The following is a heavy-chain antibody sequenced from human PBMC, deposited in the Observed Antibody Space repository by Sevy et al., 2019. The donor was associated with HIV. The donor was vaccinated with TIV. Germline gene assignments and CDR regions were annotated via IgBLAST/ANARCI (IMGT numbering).Heavy chain of an antibody. CDR1: GGTFTSYA. V-gene: IGHV1-69*13. CDR3: ARDGYRRYSSGWDFDY. J-gene: IGHJ4*02. Sequence: ASVKVSCKASGGTFTSYAISWVRQAPGQGLEWMGGIIPIFGTANYAQKFQGRVTITADESTSTAYMELSSLRSEDTAVYYCARDGYRRYSSGWDFDYWGQGTLVTVSS. D-gene: IGHD6-19*01. CDR2: IIPIFGTA.